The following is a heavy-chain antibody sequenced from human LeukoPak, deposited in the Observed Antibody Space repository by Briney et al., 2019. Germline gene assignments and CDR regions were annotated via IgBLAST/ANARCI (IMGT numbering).Heavy chain of an antibody. Sequence: PSETLFLTCTASGVSISSSSYYWGWIRQPPGKGLEWIGSIYYSGSTYYNPSLKSRVTISVDTSKNQFSLKLSSVTAADTAVYYCAVDYGDYITYDYWGQGTLVTVSS. CDR2: IYYSGST. CDR1: GVSISSSSYY. CDR3: AVDYGDYITYDY. D-gene: IGHD4-17*01. J-gene: IGHJ4*02. V-gene: IGHV4-39*07.